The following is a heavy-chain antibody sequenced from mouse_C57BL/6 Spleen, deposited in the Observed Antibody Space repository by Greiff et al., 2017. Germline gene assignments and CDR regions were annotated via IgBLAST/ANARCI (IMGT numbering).Heavy chain of an antibody. D-gene: IGHD1-1*01. CDR2: IYPGDGDT. Sequence: VQLQQSGPELVKPGASVKISCKASGYAFSSSWMNWVKQRPGKGLEWIGRIYPGDGDTNYNGKFKGKATLTADKSSSTSYMQLSSLTSEDSAVYLHARRGTVVATYDYWGQGTTLTVSS. CDR3: ARRGTVVATYDY. J-gene: IGHJ2*01. CDR1: GYAFSSSW. V-gene: IGHV1-82*01.